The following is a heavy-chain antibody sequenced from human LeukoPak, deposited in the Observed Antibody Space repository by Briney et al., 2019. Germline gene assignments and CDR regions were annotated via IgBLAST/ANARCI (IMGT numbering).Heavy chain of an antibody. J-gene: IGHJ5*02. CDR1: GGSITTSSYY. Sequence: PSETLSLTCTVSGGSITTSSYYWGWIRQPPGKGLEWIGSIYYSGSTYYNPSLKSRVTISVDTSKNQFSLKLSTVTAADTAVYYCARERITMIPAYFDPWGQGTLVTVSS. V-gene: IGHV4-39*07. CDR3: ARERITMIPAYFDP. D-gene: IGHD3-22*01. CDR2: IYYSGST.